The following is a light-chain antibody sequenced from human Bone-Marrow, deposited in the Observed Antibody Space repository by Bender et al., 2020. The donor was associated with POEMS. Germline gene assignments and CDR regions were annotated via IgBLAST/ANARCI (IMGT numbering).Light chain of an antibody. J-gene: IGLJ2*01. Sequence: QSALTQPASVSGSPGQSITISCTGTSSDVGNYNLVSWYQQHPGKAPKLMIYEVNKRPSGVSDRFSGSKSGNTASLTISGLQAEDEADYYCCSYAGRGRVFGGGTKLTVL. V-gene: IGLV2-23*02. CDR3: CSYAGRGRV. CDR1: SSDVGNYNL. CDR2: EVN.